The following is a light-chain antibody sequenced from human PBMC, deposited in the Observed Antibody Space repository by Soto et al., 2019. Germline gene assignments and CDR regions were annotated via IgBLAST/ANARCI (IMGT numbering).Light chain of an antibody. CDR3: QEYASYSRT. V-gene: IGKV1-5*03. CDR1: QSISGW. CDR2: YAS. J-gene: IGKJ1*01. Sequence: DVQMTQSPSTLSASVGDRVTITCRASQSISGWFAWYQQRPGTAPQLMIYYASTLATGVPSRFSGSGSGTEFTLTISSLQPDDFAAYYCQEYASYSRTFGQGTKVEIK.